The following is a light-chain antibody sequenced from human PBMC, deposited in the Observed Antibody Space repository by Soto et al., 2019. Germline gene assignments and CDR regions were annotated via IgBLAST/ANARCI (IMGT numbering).Light chain of an antibody. Sequence: EIVMTQSPASLSVTPGERVTLSCRASQSVNRQVLWYQHRPGQAPRLLISDASKRAAGIPARFSGSGSGTDFTLSISSLEPEDSAVYYCQQRSNWPVSFGGGTKVEIK. J-gene: IGKJ4*01. CDR1: QSVNRQ. V-gene: IGKV3-11*01. CDR3: QQRSNWPVS. CDR2: DAS.